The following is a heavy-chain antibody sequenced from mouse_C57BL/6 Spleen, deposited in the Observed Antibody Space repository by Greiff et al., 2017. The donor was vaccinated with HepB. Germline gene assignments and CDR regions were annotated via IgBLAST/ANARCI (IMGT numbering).Heavy chain of an antibody. V-gene: IGHV1-63*01. J-gene: IGHJ2*01. D-gene: IGHD1-1*01. CDR2: IYPGGGYT. Sequence: QVQLQQSGAELVRPGTSVKMSCKASGYTFTNYWIGWAKQRPGHGLEWIGDIYPGGGYTNYNEKFKGKATLTADKSSSTAYMQFSSLTSEDSAIYYSARWNYGSSRDYFDYWGQGTTLTVSS. CDR1: GYTFTNYW. CDR3: ARWNYGSSRDYFDY.